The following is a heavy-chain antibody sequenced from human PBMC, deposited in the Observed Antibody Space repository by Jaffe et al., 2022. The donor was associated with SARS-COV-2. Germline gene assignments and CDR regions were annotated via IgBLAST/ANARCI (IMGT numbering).Heavy chain of an antibody. J-gene: IGHJ4*02. V-gene: IGHV3-64D*09. CDR3: VKVEWGTLRDTGGPLEDY. D-gene: IGHD2-8*02. CDR1: GFAFSNYA. CDR2: ISSSGDAI. Sequence: EVHLVESGGGLVHTGGSLILSCSASGFAFSNYALHWVRQAAGKGLEYLSAISSSGDAIYYYAESVRGRFIISRDNSQNTLYLQMSGLRPEDTAVYYCVKVEWGTLRDTGGPLEDYWGQGTLVTVAS.